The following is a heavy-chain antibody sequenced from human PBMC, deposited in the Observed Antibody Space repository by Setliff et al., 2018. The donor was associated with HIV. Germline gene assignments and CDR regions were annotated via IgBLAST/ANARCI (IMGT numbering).Heavy chain of an antibody. J-gene: IGHJ6*03. D-gene: IGHD1-1*01. CDR1: GGSFSGYY. Sequence: SETLSLTCAVYGGSFSGYYWAWIRQPPGKGLEWIGKINHSGSTNYNPSLKSRVTMSVDTSKKQFSLKLSSVTAADTAVYYCAREYPHGAGYTLTNYYMDVWGKGTTVTVSS. CDR3: AREYPHGAGYTLTNYYMDV. V-gene: IGHV4-34*01. CDR2: INHSGST.